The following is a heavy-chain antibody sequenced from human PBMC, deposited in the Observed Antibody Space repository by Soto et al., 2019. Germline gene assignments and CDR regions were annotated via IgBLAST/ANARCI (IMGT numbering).Heavy chain of an antibody. CDR3: ARSHGSSTSLEIYYSYYYGMDV. Sequence: QVQLVQSGAEVKKPGSSVKVSCKASGGTFSSYAISWVRQAPGQGLEWMGGIIPIVGSANYAQTFQGRVTITADESTSTAYMEWSSLRSEDTAVYSWARSHGSSTSLEIYYSYYYGMDVWGQGTTVTVSS. V-gene: IGHV1-69*01. D-gene: IGHD2-2*01. CDR2: IIPIVGSA. CDR1: GGTFSSYA. J-gene: IGHJ6*02.